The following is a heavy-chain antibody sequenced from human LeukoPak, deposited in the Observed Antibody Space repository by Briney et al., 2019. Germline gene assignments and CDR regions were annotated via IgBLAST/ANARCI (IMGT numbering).Heavy chain of an antibody. D-gene: IGHD1-26*01. CDR2: INHSGRC. V-gene: IGHV4-34*01. Sequence: SETLSLTSAVYVGSFSGYFWSWIRPPLGKGVEWMGEINHSGRCNYNPSLKSRVPVAVDTSKNHFSPKLSSVTAADTAVYYCARGGIVGATRAWFDPWGQGTLATVSS. CDR3: ARGGIVGATRAWFDP. J-gene: IGHJ5*02. CDR1: VGSFSGYF.